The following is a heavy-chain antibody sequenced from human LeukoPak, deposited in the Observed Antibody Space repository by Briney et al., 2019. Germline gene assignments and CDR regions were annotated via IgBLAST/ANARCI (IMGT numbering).Heavy chain of an antibody. CDR1: GFTFSTYA. CDR3: ARQIAVPGTSGAFDI. J-gene: IGHJ3*02. V-gene: IGHV3-23*01. CDR2: ISGSGGST. D-gene: IGHD6-19*01. Sequence: GGSLRLSCAASGFTFSTYAMSWVRLAPGKGLEWVSAISGSGGSTYYTDSVKGRFTISRDNSKNTLYLQMNSLRAEDTAVYYCARQIAVPGTSGAFDIWGQGTMVTVST.